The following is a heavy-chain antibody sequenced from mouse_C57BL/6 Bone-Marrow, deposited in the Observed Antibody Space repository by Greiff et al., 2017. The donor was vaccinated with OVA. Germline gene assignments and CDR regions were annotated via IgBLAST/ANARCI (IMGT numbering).Heavy chain of an antibody. CDR2: IDPSDSYT. J-gene: IGHJ3*01. D-gene: IGHD2-4*01. CDR1: GYTFTSYW. V-gene: IGHV1-50*01. CDR3: ARDRDYVSTWFAY. Sequence: QVQLQQPGAELVKPGASVKLSCKASGYTFTSYWMQWVKQRPGQGLEWIGEIDPSDSYTNYNQKFKGKATLTVDTSSSTAYMQLSSLTSEDSAVYYGARDRDYVSTWFAYWGQGTLVTVSA.